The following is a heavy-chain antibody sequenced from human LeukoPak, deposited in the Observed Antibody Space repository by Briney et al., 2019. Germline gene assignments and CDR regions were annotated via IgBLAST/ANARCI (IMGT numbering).Heavy chain of an antibody. CDR3: ARGEAVVAAGAISVVYYYGMDV. V-gene: IGHV1-8*01. Sequence: GASVKVSCKASGYTFTSYDINWVRQATGQGLEWMGWMNPNRGNTGYAQKFQGRVTMTRNTSISTAYMELSSLRSEDTAVYYCARGEAVVAAGAISVVYYYGMDVWGQGTTVTVSS. CDR1: GYTFTSYD. J-gene: IGHJ6*02. CDR2: MNPNRGNT. D-gene: IGHD2-15*01.